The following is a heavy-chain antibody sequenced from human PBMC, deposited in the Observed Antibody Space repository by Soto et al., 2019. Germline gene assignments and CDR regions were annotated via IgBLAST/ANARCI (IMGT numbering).Heavy chain of an antibody. CDR3: ARQAVAPKAFDI. J-gene: IGHJ3*02. CDR1: GGSISSYY. V-gene: IGHV4-59*08. D-gene: IGHD6-19*01. CDR2: IYYSGST. Sequence: SETLSLTCTVSGGSISSYYWSWIRQPPGKGLEWIGYIYYSGSTNYNPSLKSRVTISVDTSKNQFSLKLSSVTAADTAVYYCARQAVAPKAFDIWGQGTMVTVSS.